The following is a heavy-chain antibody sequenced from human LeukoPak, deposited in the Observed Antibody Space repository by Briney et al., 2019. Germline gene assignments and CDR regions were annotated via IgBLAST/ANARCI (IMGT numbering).Heavy chain of an antibody. CDR1: GFTFSSYW. CDR3: ASDYGDYVIQGFFV. D-gene: IGHD4-17*01. CDR2: INSDGSST. J-gene: IGHJ3*01. Sequence: PPGGSLRLSCAASGFTFSSYWMPWVRQAPGKGLVWVSRINSDGSSTSYADSVKGRFTISRDNAKNTLYLQMSSLRAEDTAVYYCASDYGDYVIQGFFVWGQGTMVTVSS. V-gene: IGHV3-74*01.